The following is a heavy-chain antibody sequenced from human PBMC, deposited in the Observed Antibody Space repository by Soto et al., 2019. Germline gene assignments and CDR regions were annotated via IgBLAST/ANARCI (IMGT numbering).Heavy chain of an antibody. V-gene: IGHV4-31*03. CDR2: IYYSGST. J-gene: IGHJ6*02. CDR1: GGSISSGGYY. CDR3: ARDYYYYYGMDV. Sequence: SETLSLTCTVSGGSISSGGYYWSWIRQHPGKGLEWIGYIYYSGSTYYNPSLKSRVTISVDTSKNQFSLKLSSVTAADTAVYYCARDYYYYYGMDVWGQGTTVTVSS.